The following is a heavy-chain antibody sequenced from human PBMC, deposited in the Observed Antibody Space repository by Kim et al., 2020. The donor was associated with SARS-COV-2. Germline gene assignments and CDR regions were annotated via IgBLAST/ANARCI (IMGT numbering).Heavy chain of an antibody. CDR3: ARGVTMVQGVIPLDY. V-gene: IGHV3-30*01. Sequence: DSVKGRFTISRDHSKNTLYLQMNSLRAEDTAVYYCARGVTMVQGVIPLDYWGQGTLVTVSS. D-gene: IGHD3-10*01. J-gene: IGHJ4*02.